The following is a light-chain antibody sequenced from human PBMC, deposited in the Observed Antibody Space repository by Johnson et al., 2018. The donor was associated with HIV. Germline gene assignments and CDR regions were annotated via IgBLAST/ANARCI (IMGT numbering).Light chain of an antibody. CDR2: ENN. CDR1: SSNIGNNY. J-gene: IGLJ1*01. CDR3: GTWDNSLTPFYV. V-gene: IGLV1-51*02. Sequence: QSVLTQPPSVSAAPGQKVTIYCSGSSSNIGNNYVSRYQQLPGTAPKLLIYENNMRPSGIPDRFSGSKSGTSATLGITGLQTGDEADYYCGTWDNSLTPFYVFGTATKVTVL.